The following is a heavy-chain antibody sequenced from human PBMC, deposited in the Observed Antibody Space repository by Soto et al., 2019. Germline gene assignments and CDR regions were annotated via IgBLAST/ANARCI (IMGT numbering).Heavy chain of an antibody. V-gene: IGHV1-58*01. Sequence: SVKVSCKASGFTFTSSAVQWVRQARGQRLEWIGWIVVGSGNTNYAQKFQERVTITRDMSTSTAYMEVSSLRSEDTAVYYCAADVNGDFWRGYRMDVCSQRTTDTGSS. D-gene: IGHD3-3*01. CDR2: IVVGSGNT. CDR3: AADVNGDFWRGYRMDV. CDR1: GFTFTSSA. J-gene: IGHJ6*02.